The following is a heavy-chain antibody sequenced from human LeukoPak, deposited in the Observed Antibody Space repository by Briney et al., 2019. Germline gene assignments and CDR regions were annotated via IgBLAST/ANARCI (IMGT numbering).Heavy chain of an antibody. Sequence: GGSLRLSCAASGFTFSSYAMSWVRQAPGKGLEWVSAISGSGGSTYYADSVKGRFTISRDNSKNTLYLQMNSLGAEDTAVFYCAKDQQWLVRAFDYWGQGTLVTVSS. CDR3: AKDQQWLVRAFDY. J-gene: IGHJ4*02. D-gene: IGHD6-19*01. CDR2: ISGSGGST. V-gene: IGHV3-23*01. CDR1: GFTFSSYA.